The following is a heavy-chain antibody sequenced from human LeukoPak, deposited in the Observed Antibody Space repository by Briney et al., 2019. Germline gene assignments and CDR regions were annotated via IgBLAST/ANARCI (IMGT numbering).Heavy chain of an antibody. V-gene: IGHV1-69*13. CDR3: ARDWDIVVVPAASYYYYGMDV. CDR1: GGTFSSYT. D-gene: IGHD2-2*01. CDR2: IIPIFGTA. J-gene: IGHJ6*04. Sequence: EASVKVSCKASGGTFSSYTISWVRQAPGQGLEWMGGIIPIFGTANYVQKFQGRVTITADESTSTAYMELSSLRSEDTAVYYCARDWDIVVVPAASYYYYGMDVWGKGTTVTVSS.